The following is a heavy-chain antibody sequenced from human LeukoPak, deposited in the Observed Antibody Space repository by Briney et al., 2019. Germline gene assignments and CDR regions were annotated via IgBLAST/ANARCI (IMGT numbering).Heavy chain of an antibody. CDR3: ARGAPAGPFDAFDI. CDR2: FSGSGDNT. D-gene: IGHD6-13*01. Sequence: GGSLRLSCAASGFTFSSYAMSWVRQAPGKGLEWVSGFSGSGDNTYYAEYVKGRFTISRDNSKNTLYLQMNSLRAEDTAVYYCARGAPAGPFDAFDIWGQGTMVNVSS. J-gene: IGHJ3*02. V-gene: IGHV3-23*01. CDR1: GFTFSSYA.